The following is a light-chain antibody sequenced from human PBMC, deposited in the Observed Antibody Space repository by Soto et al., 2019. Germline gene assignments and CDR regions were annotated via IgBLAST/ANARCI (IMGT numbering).Light chain of an antibody. V-gene: IGKV3-20*01. CDR1: QSVSSSY. Sequence: EIVLTQSPGTLSLSPGEGATLSCRASQSVSSSYLAWYQQKPGQAPRLLIYGASNRATGIPDRFSGSGSGTDFTLTISRLEPEDFAVYYCQQYDNSRWTFGQGNKVEI. CDR3: QQYDNSRWT. J-gene: IGKJ1*01. CDR2: GAS.